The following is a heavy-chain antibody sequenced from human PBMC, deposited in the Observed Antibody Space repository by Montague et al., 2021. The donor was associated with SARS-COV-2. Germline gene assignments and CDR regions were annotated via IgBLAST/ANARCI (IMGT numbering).Heavy chain of an antibody. CDR1: GGAISSSSYY. CDR3: ARDTRITMLVVVNRYGMDV. CDR2: TYYSGST. J-gene: IGHJ6*02. Sequence: SETLSLTCTVSGGAISSSSYYWGWICQPPGKGLEWIGSTYYSGSTYYNPSLKSRVTISVDASKNQFSLKLSSVTAADTAVYYCARDTRITMLVVVNRYGMDVWGQGTTVTASS. V-gene: IGHV4-39*07. D-gene: IGHD3-22*01.